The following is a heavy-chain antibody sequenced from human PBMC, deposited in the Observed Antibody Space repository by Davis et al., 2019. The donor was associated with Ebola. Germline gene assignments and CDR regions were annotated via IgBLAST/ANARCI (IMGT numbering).Heavy chain of an antibody. Sequence: SQTLSLTCAISGDSVSSNSAAWNWIRQSPSRGLEWLGRTYYRSKWFVDYAVSVKSRITINPDTSNNQFSLKLNSVTAADTAVYFCARHCDNDIDENAFHIWGQGTMVTVSS. D-gene: IGHD2-8*01. CDR1: GDSVSSNSAA. CDR3: ARHCDNDIDENAFHI. V-gene: IGHV6-1*01. CDR2: TYYRSKWFV. J-gene: IGHJ3*02.